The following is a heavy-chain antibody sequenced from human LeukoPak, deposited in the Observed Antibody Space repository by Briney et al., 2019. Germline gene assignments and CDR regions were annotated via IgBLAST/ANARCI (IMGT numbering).Heavy chain of an antibody. V-gene: IGHV3-23*01. CDR3: VTGGSGSYRLG. J-gene: IGHJ4*02. Sequence: GGSLRLSCTASGFTFSSYAMSCVRQAPGKGLEWVSAICCSGGSTYYAYPVKRRYTISRDNSKHTLYVQMNSLSAEDTAVYYLVTGGSGSYRLGRVQPTLVSVSS. CDR2: ICCSGGST. D-gene: IGHD3-10*01. CDR1: GFTFSSYA.